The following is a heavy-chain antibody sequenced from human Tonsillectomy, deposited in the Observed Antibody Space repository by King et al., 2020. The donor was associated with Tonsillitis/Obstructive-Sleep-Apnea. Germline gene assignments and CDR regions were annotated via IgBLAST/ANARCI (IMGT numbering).Heavy chain of an antibody. CDR1: GFTFSSYA. J-gene: IGHJ6*03. Sequence: VQLVESGGGLVQPGGSLRLSCAASGFTFSSYAMSWVRQAPGKGLEWVSAITGSGGTTYYADSVKGRFTVSRDNSKNTVFLQMNSLRAEDTAVYHCAKGNWELCRLYSYYIDVWGKGATVTVSS. CDR3: AKGNWELCRLYSYYIDV. V-gene: IGHV3-23*04. D-gene: IGHD1-26*01. CDR2: ITGSGGTT.